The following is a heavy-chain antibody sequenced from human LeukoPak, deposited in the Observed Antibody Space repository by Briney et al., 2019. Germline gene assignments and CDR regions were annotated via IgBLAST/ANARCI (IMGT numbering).Heavy chain of an antibody. CDR2: IIPIFGIA. J-gene: IGHJ5*02. V-gene: IGHV1-69*04. CDR1: GGTFSSYA. D-gene: IGHD2-21*02. CDR3: AREPHIVLVTAIPSWFDP. Sequence: SVKVSCKASGGTFSSYAISWVRQAPGQGLEWMGRIIPIFGIANYAQKFQGRVTITADKSTSTAYMELSSLRSEDTAVYYCAREPHIVLVTAIPSWFDPWGQGTLVTVSS.